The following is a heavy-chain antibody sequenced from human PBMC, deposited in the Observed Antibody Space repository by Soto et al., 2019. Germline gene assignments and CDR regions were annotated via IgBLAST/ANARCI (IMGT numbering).Heavy chain of an antibody. D-gene: IGHD1-26*01. Sequence: QVQLVESGGGVVQPGGSLRLSCAASGFTFNSNGMDWVRQTPGKGLEWLAVISYDGTNIYYADSVKGRFTISRDNSKNTLYLHMNNLRPEDTAVYYCGKLKRGAPLSYFDYWGQGTLVTVSS. CDR1: GFTFNSNG. CDR2: ISYDGTNI. V-gene: IGHV3-30*18. CDR3: GKLKRGAPLSYFDY. J-gene: IGHJ4*02.